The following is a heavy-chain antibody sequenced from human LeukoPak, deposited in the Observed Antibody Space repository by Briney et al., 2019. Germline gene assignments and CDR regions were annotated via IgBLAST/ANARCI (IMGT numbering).Heavy chain of an antibody. CDR1: GFTFSSYA. J-gene: IGHJ4*02. D-gene: IGHD3-3*01. Sequence: GGSLRLSCAASGFTFSSYAMSWVPQAPGKGLEWVSGFSGSGGSTYYADSVQGRFTISRDNSKNTLYLQMNSLRAEDTAVYYCAKPRSAESPFDYWGQGTLVTVSS. CDR3: AKPRSAESPFDY. V-gene: IGHV3-23*01. CDR2: FSGSGGST.